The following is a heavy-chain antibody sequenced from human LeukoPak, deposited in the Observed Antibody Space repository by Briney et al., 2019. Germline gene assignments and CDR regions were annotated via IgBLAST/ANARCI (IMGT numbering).Heavy chain of an antibody. CDR2: IIPIFGTA. J-gene: IGHJ5*02. CDR3: ARDDSYCSGGSCYKNWFDP. V-gene: IGHV1-69*13. D-gene: IGHD2-15*01. Sequence: SVKVPCKASGGTFSSYAISWVRQAPGQGLEWMGGIIPIFGTANYAQKFQGRVTITADESTSTAYMELSSLRSEDTAVYYCARDDSYCSGGSCYKNWFDPWGQGTLVTVSS. CDR1: GGTFSSYA.